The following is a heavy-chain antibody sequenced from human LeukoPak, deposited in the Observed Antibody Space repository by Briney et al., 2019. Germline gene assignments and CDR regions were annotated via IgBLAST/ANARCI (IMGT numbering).Heavy chain of an antibody. V-gene: IGHV3-7*03. D-gene: IGHD2-8*02. CDR2: IKEDGSET. CDR1: GLNFNSRW. Sequence: GGSLRLSCVASGLNFNSRWMDWVRRAPGQRLEWVASIKEDGSETHYVDSVRGRFTISRDNDKNSLYLQMNNLRAEDTAMYYCARDGGWWRFGFWGQGALVTVSS. J-gene: IGHJ4*02. CDR3: ARDGGWWRFGF.